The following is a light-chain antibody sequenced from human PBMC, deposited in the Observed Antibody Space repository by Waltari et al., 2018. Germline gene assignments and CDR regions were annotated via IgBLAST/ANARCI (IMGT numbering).Light chain of an antibody. CDR2: DVV. CDR3: SSYTSSISYV. Sequence: QSALTQPASVSGSPGQSITISCTGTSSDVGGYKAVSWYQQHPGKAPKLLIYDVVSRPAGVPNRFSGSKSGNTASLVISGLQADDEADYYCSSYTSSISYVFGTGTKVTVL. V-gene: IGLV2-14*03. CDR1: SSDVGGYKA. J-gene: IGLJ1*01.